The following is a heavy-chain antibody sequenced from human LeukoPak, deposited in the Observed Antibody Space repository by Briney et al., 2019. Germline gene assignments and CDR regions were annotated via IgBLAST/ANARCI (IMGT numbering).Heavy chain of an antibody. CDR3: ARSVYSRGSYRYYFDY. Sequence: PSETLSLTCAVSGYSISSGYYWGWIRQPPGKGLEWIGSINHSGSTYYNPSLKSRVTISVDTSKNQFSLKLSSVTAADTAVYYCARSVYSRGSYRYYFDYWGQGTLVTVSS. D-gene: IGHD1-26*01. V-gene: IGHV4-38-2*01. CDR1: GYSISSGYY. CDR2: INHSGST. J-gene: IGHJ4*02.